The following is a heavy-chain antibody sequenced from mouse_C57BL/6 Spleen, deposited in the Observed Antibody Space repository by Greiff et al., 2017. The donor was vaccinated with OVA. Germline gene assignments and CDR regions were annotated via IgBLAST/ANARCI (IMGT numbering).Heavy chain of an antibody. J-gene: IGHJ4*01. D-gene: IGHD3-3*01. CDR2: ISSGSSTI. CDR1: GFTFSDYG. Sequence: DVKLVESGGGLVKPGGSLKLSCAASGFTFSDYGMHWVRQAPEKGLEWVAYISSGSSTIYYADTVKGRFTISRDNAKNTLFLQMTSLRSEDTAMYYCARLGTPNYYAMDYWGQGTSVTVSS. CDR3: ARLGTPNYYAMDY. V-gene: IGHV5-17*01.